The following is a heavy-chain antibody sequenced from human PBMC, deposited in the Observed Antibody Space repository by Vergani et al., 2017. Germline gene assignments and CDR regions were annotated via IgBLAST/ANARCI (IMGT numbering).Heavy chain of an antibody. J-gene: IGHJ5*02. CDR3: AKNVGTGYPNWFDP. V-gene: IGHV3-30*18. CDR2: ISYDGSNK. CDR1: GFTFSSFG. Sequence: QVQLVESGGAVVQPGRSLRLSCAASGFTFSSFGMHWVRQAPGKELEWVAVISYDGSNKYYADSVKGRFTISRDNSKNTLYLQMNSLRAEDTAVYYCAKNVGTGYPNWFDPWGQGTLVTVSS. D-gene: IGHD3-9*01.